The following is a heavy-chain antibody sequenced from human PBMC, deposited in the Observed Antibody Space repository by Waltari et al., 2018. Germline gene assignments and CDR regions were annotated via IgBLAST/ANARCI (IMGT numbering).Heavy chain of an antibody. CDR1: GFTFSSYA. Sequence: EVQLLESGGGLVQPGGSLRLSCAASGFTFSSYAMSWARQAQGKGLELVSAISGSGGSTYYADSVKGRFTISRDNSKNTLYLQMNSLRAEDTAVYYCAKSYRPWEWELLADYWGQGTLVTVSS. J-gene: IGHJ4*02. CDR2: ISGSGGST. D-gene: IGHD1-26*01. V-gene: IGHV3-23*01. CDR3: AKSYRPWEWELLADY.